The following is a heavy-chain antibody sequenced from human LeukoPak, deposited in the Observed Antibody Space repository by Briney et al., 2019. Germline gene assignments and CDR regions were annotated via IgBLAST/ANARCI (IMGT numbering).Heavy chain of an antibody. J-gene: IGHJ4*02. D-gene: IGHD4-17*01. CDR1: GYSFINDD. V-gene: IGHV1-18*01. Sequence: ASVKVSCKASGYSFINDDINWVRQAPGQGLEWMGWISAYNGNTNYAQKLQGRVTMTTDTSTSTAYMELRSLRSDDTAVYYCARDVENDYGDYDVDYWGQGTLVTVSS. CDR2: ISAYNGNT. CDR3: ARDVENDYGDYDVDY.